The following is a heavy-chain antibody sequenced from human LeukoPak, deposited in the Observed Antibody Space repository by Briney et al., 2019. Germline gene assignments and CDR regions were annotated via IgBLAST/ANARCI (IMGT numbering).Heavy chain of an antibody. D-gene: IGHD3-22*01. CDR1: GGSISSSSYY. Sequence: SETLSLTCTVSGGSISSSSYYWGWIRQPPGMGLEWIGSIYYSGSTYYNPSLKSRVTISVDTSKNQFSLRMSSVTAADTAVYYCARLPYYYDSSDADYWGQGTLVTVSS. CDR2: IYYSGST. V-gene: IGHV4-39*01. J-gene: IGHJ4*02. CDR3: ARLPYYYDSSDADY.